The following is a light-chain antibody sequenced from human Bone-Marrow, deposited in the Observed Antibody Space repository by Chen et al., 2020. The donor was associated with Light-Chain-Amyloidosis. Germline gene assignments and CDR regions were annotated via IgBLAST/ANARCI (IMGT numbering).Light chain of an antibody. Sequence: SYELTQPPSVSVSPGQTARITCSGDDLPTKYAYWYQQKPGQAPVLVIHRDTERPSGISERFSGSSSGTTGTLTISGVQGEDEADYHCQSAESSGTYEVIFGGGTKLTVL. CDR2: RDT. CDR3: QSAESSGTYEVI. V-gene: IGLV3-25*03. CDR1: DLPTKY. J-gene: IGLJ2*01.